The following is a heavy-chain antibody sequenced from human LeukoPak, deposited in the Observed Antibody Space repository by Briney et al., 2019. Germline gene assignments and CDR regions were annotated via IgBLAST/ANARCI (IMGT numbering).Heavy chain of an antibody. J-gene: IGHJ4*02. V-gene: IGHV4-31*03. D-gene: IGHD3-22*01. CDR3: ATDSSGYYPPDC. CDR1: GGSISSGGYY. Sequence: SETQSLTCTVSGGSISSGGYYWSWIRQHPGKGLEWIGYIYYSGSTYYNPSLKSRVTISVDTSKNQCSLKLSSVTAADTAVYYCATDSSGYYPPDCWGQGTLVTVSS. CDR2: IYYSGST.